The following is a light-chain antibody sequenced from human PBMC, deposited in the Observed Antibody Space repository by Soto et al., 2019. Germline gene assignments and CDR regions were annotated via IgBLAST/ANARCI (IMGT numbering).Light chain of an antibody. CDR3: QQYNNWPRT. Sequence: EIVMTQSPATLSVFPGERATLSCRASQSISSNLAWYQQKPGQVPRLLMYGASTRATGIPARFSGSGSGAEFTLTISSVQSEDFAVYYCQQYNNWPRTFGQGTKVDI. V-gene: IGKV3-15*01. J-gene: IGKJ1*01. CDR2: GAS. CDR1: QSISSN.